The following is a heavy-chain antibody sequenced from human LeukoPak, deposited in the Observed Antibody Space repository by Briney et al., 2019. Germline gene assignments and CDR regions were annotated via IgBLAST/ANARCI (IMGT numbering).Heavy chain of an antibody. CDR2: IYTSGST. D-gene: IGHD5-24*01. V-gene: IGHV4-4*09. CDR3: ASSRDGYSYYYFDS. Sequence: SETLSLTCTVSGVYIRSYYWSWIRQPPGKGLEWIGYIYTSGSTNYNPSLKSRVTISVDTSKSQFSLNLNSVTAADTAVYYCASSRDGYSYYYFDSWGQGTLVTVSS. J-gene: IGHJ4*02. CDR1: GVYIRSYY.